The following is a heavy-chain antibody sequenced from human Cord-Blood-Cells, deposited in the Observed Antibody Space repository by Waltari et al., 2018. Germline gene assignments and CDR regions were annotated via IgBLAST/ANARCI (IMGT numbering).Heavy chain of an antibody. Sequence: EVQLVESGGGLVQPGGSLRRSWAASGFPFMRFGMSWGRQAPGKGLEWVANIKQDGSEKYYVDSVKGRFTISRDNAKNSLYLQMNSLRAEDTAVYYCALGDHFDYWGQGTLVTVSS. CDR2: IKQDGSEK. V-gene: IGHV3-7*05. J-gene: IGHJ4*02. CDR1: GFPFMRFG. D-gene: IGHD3-16*01. CDR3: ALGDHFDY.